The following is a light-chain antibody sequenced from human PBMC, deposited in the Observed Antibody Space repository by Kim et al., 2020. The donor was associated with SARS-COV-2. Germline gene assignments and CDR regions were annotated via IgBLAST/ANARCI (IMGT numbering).Light chain of an antibody. V-gene: IGKV3-15*01. CDR2: AAS. CDR1: QSASGN. Sequence: VSPEERATLSCRASQSASGNLAWYQQRPGQAPRLLIHAASTRATGIPARFSGSGSGTEFTLTINNLQSEDFAVYYCQQYHDWPFTFGPGTKVDIK. J-gene: IGKJ3*01. CDR3: QQYHDWPFT.